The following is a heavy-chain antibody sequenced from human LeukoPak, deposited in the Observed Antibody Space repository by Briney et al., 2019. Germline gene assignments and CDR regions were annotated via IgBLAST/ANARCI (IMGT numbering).Heavy chain of an antibody. CDR3: ARVGFTTSWSNFDY. Sequence: GASVKVSCKAAGYNFPAYFVHWVRQAPGQGLEWMGRINPNGGDTNYAQKFQGRVTMASDTSISTAYMKLSSLISDDTAVYYCARVGFTTSWSNFDYWGQGTLVTVSS. J-gene: IGHJ4*02. CDR2: INPNGGDT. V-gene: IGHV1-2*06. D-gene: IGHD2-2*01. CDR1: GYNFPAYF.